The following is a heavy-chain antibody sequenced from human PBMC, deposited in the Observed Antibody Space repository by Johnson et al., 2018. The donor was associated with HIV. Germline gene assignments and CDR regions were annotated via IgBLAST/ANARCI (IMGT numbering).Heavy chain of an antibody. CDR1: GFTFSSYG. D-gene: IGHD3-3*01. CDR3: AKDSEWTIFGVVTAQGAFDI. V-gene: IGHV3-33*06. Sequence: QVQLVESGGGVVQPGRSLRLSCAASGFTFSSYGMHWVRQAPGKGLEWVAVIWYDGSNEHYADSVKGRFTISRDNSKHTLYLQMNSLRAEDTAVYYCAKDSEWTIFGVVTAQGAFDIWGQGTMVTVSS. CDR2: IWYDGSNE. J-gene: IGHJ3*02.